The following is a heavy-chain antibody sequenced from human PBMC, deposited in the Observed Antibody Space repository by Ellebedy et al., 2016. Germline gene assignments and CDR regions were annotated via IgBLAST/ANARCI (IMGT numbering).Heavy chain of an antibody. Sequence: SLKISCAASGFTFDDYAMHWVRQAPGKGLEWVSGIRWNSGSIGYADSVKGRFTISRDNAKNSLYLQMNSLRAEDTALYYCATGRIRRITMIVVVSGGYDYWGQGTLVTVSS. V-gene: IGHV3-9*01. CDR1: GFTFDDYA. D-gene: IGHD3-22*01. J-gene: IGHJ4*02. CDR2: IRWNSGSI. CDR3: ATGRIRRITMIVVVSGGYDY.